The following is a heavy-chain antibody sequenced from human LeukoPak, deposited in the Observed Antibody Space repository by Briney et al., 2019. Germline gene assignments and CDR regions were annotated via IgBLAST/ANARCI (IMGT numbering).Heavy chain of an antibody. V-gene: IGHV4-34*01. D-gene: IGHD2-2*01. J-gene: IGHJ4*02. CDR3: ARLTVGYCSSTSCPAFDY. CDR1: GGSFSGYY. CDR2: INHSGST. Sequence: SETLSLTCAVYGGSFSGYYWSWIRQPPGKGLEWIGEINHSGSTNYNPSLKSRVTISVDTSKNQFSLKLSSVTAADTAVYYCARLTVGYCSSTSCPAFDYWGQGTLVTVSS.